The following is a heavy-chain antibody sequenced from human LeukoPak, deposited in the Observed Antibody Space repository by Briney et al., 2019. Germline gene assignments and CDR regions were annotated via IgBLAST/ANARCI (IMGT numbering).Heavy chain of an antibody. CDR1: GGSFSSYY. V-gene: IGHV4-59*01. D-gene: IGHD5-18*01. Sequence: SETLSLTCAVYGGSFSSYYWSWIRQPPGKGLEWIGYIYYSGSTNYNPSLKSRVTISVDTSKNQFSLKLSSVTAADTAVYYCARVGYSYGLHFDYWGQETLVTVSS. J-gene: IGHJ4*02. CDR3: ARVGYSYGLHFDY. CDR2: IYYSGST.